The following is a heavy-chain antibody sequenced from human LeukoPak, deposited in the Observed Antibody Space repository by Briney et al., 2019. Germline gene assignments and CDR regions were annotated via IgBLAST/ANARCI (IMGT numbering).Heavy chain of an antibody. CDR3: ARGGPGRASELHRRGYYYYMDV. J-gene: IGHJ6*03. CDR1: GGSSSGYY. V-gene: IGHV4-34*01. D-gene: IGHD1-26*01. CDR2: INHSGRT. Sequence: SKTLSLTCAVSGGSSSGYYWSWIRQPPGKSLKWIGEINHSGRTNYNPSLKSRVTISVDTSKNQFSLKLSSVTAPDTAVYYCARGGPGRASELHRRGYYYYMDVWGKGTTVIVSS.